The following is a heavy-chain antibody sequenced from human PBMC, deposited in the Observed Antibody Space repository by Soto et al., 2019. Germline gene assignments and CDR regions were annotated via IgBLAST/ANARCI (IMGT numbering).Heavy chain of an antibody. CDR2: IWYDGSSK. Sequence: GGSLRLSCAASGFTFSNYGMHWVRLAPGKGLEWVAIIWYDGSSKYYVDSVKGRFTISRDNSENTLYLQMNSLRAENTAVYYCVRSLQTGIVADVPGYWGQGTLVTVSS. D-gene: IGHD6-13*01. J-gene: IGHJ4*02. CDR1: GFTFSNYG. V-gene: IGHV3-33*01. CDR3: VRSLQTGIVADVPGY.